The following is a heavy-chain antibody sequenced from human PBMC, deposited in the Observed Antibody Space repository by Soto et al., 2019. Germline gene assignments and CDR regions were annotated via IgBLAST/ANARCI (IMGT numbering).Heavy chain of an antibody. CDR1: GFTFSSYA. CDR3: ASGGGLLIWFGELAFDY. CDR2: ISYDGSNK. D-gene: IGHD3-10*01. Sequence: GGSLRLSCAASGFTFSSYAMHWVRQAPGKGLEWVAVISYDGSNKYYADSVKGRFTISRDNSKNTLYLQMNSLRAEDTAVYYCASGGGLLIWFGELAFDYWGQGT. V-gene: IGHV3-30-3*01. J-gene: IGHJ4*02.